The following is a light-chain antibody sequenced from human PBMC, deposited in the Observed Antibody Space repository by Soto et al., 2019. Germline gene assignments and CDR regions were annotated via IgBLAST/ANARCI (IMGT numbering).Light chain of an antibody. CDR1: SSDVGGYNY. V-gene: IGLV2-14*03. CDR2: DVS. CDR3: SLYTSSSLHV. Sequence: QSALTQPASVSGSPGQSITISCTGTSSDVGGYNYVSWYQQHPGKAPKLMIYDVSNRPSGVSNRFSGSKSGNTASLTIAGLHAEDEADYYCSLYTSSSLHVFGTGTKLTVL. J-gene: IGLJ1*01.